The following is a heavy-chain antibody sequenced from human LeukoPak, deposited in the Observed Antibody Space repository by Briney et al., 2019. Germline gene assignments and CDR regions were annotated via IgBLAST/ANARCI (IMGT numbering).Heavy chain of an antibody. J-gene: IGHJ4*02. CDR1: GFTFSSYW. Sequence: GGSLRLSCAASGFTFSSYWMSWVRQAPGKGLEWVSVIYSGGSTYYADSVKGRFTISRDNSKNTLYLQMNSLRAEDTAVYYCARDQGSSGYDYWGQGTLVTVSS. CDR3: ARDQGSSGYDY. D-gene: IGHD3-22*01. CDR2: IYSGGST. V-gene: IGHV3-53*01.